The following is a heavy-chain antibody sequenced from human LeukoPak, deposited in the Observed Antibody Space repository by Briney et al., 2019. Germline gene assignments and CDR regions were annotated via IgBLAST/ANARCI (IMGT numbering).Heavy chain of an antibody. V-gene: IGHV3-53*05. D-gene: IGHD3-9*01. Sequence: PGGSLRLSCAASGFTVSSNYMSWVRQAPGKGLEWVSVIYSGGSTYYADSVKGRFTISRDNSKNTLYLQMNSLRAEDTAVYYCARSDILTGLYYYGMDVWGQGTTVTVSS. CDR3: ARSDILTGLYYYGMDV. CDR2: IYSGGST. J-gene: IGHJ6*02. CDR1: GFTVSSNY.